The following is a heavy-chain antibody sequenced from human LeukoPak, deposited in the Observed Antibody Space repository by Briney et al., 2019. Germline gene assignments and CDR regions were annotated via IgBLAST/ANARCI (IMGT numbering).Heavy chain of an antibody. D-gene: IGHD2-21*02. Sequence: GASVKVSCKASGYTSTSYYMHWVRQAPGQGLEWMGIINPSGGSTSYAQKFQGRVTMTRDMSTSTVYMELSSLRSEDTAVYYCARMQGVTATPNPFDYWGQGTLVTVSS. J-gene: IGHJ4*02. CDR1: GYTSTSYY. CDR2: INPSGGST. CDR3: ARMQGVTATPNPFDY. V-gene: IGHV1-46*01.